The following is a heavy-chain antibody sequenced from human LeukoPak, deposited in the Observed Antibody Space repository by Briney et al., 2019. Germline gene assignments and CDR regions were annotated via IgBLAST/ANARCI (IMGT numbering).Heavy chain of an antibody. Sequence: PSETLSLTCAVYGGSFSGYYWSWIRQPPGKGLEWIGEINHSGSTNYNPSLKSRVTISVDTSKNQFSLKLSSVTAADTAVYYCAGSPSRRNWFDPWGQGTLVTVSS. V-gene: IGHV4-34*01. CDR1: GGSFSGYY. CDR2: INHSGST. J-gene: IGHJ5*02. CDR3: AGSPSRRNWFDP.